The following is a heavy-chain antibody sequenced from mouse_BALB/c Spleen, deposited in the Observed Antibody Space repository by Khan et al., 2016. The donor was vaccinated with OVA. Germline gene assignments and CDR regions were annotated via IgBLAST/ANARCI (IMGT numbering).Heavy chain of an antibody. D-gene: IGHD1-1*01. Sequence: VQLQQSGAELVKPGASVKLSCTASGFNIKDTYMHWVKQRPEQGLEWIGRIDPSNGNTKYDPKFQGKATITADTSSNTAFLQLSSLTSEDTAVSYCARSYYGYYYAMDYWGQGTSVTVSS. CDR2: IDPSNGNT. CDR3: ARSYYGYYYAMDY. J-gene: IGHJ4*01. CDR1: GFNIKDTY. V-gene: IGHV14-3*02.